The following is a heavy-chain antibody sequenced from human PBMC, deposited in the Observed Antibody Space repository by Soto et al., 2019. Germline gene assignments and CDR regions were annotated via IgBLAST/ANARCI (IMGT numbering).Heavy chain of an antibody. CDR3: ARETQLLFGELFDYDGMDV. J-gene: IGHJ6*02. D-gene: IGHD3-10*01. Sequence: ASVKVSCKASGYTFTSYGISWVRQAPGQGLEWMGWISAYNGNTNYAQKLQGRVTMTTDTSTSTAYMELRSLRSDDTAVYYCARETQLLFGELFDYDGMDVWSRGTTVTVSS. CDR2: ISAYNGNT. V-gene: IGHV1-18*01. CDR1: GYTFTSYG.